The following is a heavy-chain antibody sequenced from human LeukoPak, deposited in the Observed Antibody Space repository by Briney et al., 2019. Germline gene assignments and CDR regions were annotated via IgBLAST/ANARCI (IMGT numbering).Heavy chain of an antibody. CDR1: GFTFGDHA. CDR2: IRSKGYGGTT. Sequence: GRSLRLSCTGSGFTFGDHAMTWVRQPPGKGLEWVGLIRSKGYGGTTEYAASVKGRFTISRDDPKSITYLQVSSLKSEDTGVYYCARGGQLLGKGYFFDSWGQGTLVTVSS. V-gene: IGHV3-49*04. J-gene: IGHJ4*02. CDR3: ARGGQLLGKGYFFDS. D-gene: IGHD6-13*01.